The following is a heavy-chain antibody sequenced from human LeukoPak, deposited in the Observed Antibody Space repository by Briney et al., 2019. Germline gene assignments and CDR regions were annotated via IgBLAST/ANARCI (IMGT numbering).Heavy chain of an antibody. D-gene: IGHD2-8*01. CDR2: IYPDDSDT. CDR3: ARHGHCTNGVCYSNYYYHMDV. Sequence: GESLKISCKGSGYSFASSWIGWVRQMPGKGLEWMGIIYPDDSDTRYSPSFEGQITLSVDKSISTAYLQWSSLKASDTAVYYCARHGHCTNGVCYSNYYYHMDVWGKGTTVTVSS. CDR1: GYSFASSW. V-gene: IGHV5-51*01. J-gene: IGHJ6*03.